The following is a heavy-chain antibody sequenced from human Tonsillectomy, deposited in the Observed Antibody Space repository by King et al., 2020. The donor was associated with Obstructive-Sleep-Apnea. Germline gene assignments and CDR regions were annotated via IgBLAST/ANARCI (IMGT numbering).Heavy chain of an antibody. CDR2: IHNSGST. D-gene: IGHD2-21*01. J-gene: IGHJ4*02. V-gene: IGHV4-59*01. CDR3: ARESPLFNHFDY. CDR1: GGSISDYY. Sequence: QMQLQESGPGLVKPSETLSLTCTVSGGSISDYYWMWIRQPPGRGLEWIGYIHNSGSTNYNPSLKSRVSISLDTSKNQFSLKVNPGTAADTAVDFCARESPLFNHFDYWGQGTLVTVSS.